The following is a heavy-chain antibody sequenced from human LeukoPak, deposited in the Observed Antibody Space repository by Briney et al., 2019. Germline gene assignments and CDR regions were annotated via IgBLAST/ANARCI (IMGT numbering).Heavy chain of an antibody. CDR1: GGSISSYY. V-gene: IGHV4-34*01. CDR2: INHSGST. Sequence: NPSETLSLTCTVSGGSISSYYWSWIRQPPGKGLEWIGEINHSGSTNYNPSLKSRVTISVDTSKNQFSLKLSSVTAADTAVYYCARAPQRSYQHNWFDPWGQGTLVTVSS. CDR3: ARAPQRSYQHNWFDP. D-gene: IGHD2-21*01. J-gene: IGHJ5*02.